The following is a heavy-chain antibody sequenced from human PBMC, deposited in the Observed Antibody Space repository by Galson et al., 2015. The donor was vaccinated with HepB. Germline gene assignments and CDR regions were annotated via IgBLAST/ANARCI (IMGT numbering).Heavy chain of an antibody. CDR3: ARSSYGDLRDLDY. Sequence: ETLSLTCTVSGGSISSYYWSWIRQPPGKGLEWIGNIYSSGSTNYNPSLKSRVAMSVDTSMNQFYLRLRSVTAADTAVYYCARSSYGDLRDLDYWGQGSLVTVSS. D-gene: IGHD4-17*01. CDR2: IYSSGST. CDR1: GGSISSYY. J-gene: IGHJ4*02. V-gene: IGHV4-59*01.